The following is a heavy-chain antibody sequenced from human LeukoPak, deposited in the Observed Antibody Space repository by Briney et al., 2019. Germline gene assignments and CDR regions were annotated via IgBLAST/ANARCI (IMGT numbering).Heavy chain of an antibody. Sequence: GRSLRLSCAASGFTFSSYSMNWVRQAAGKGLEWVSSISSSSSYIYYADSVKGRSTVSRDNSKNTLYLQMNSLRVEDTAVYSCARGYGGTHYFDCWGQGTRVTVSS. D-gene: IGHD2-15*01. CDR1: GFTFSSYS. J-gene: IGHJ4*02. V-gene: IGHV3-21*04. CDR3: ARGYGGTHYFDC. CDR2: ISSSSSYI.